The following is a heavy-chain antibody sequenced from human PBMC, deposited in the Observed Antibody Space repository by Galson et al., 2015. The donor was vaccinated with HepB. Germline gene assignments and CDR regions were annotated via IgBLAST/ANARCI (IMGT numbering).Heavy chain of an antibody. D-gene: IGHD5-18*01. CDR1: GVTFSSYW. Sequence: SLRLSCAASGVTFSSYWMHWVRQAPGKGLVWVSRINSDGTSTFYAASVKGRFTISRDNAKNTLYLQLNSLEAEDTAVYYCARGNDGYGRFDYWGQGTLVTVSS. J-gene: IGHJ4*02. CDR3: ARGNDGYGRFDY. CDR2: INSDGTST. V-gene: IGHV3-74*01.